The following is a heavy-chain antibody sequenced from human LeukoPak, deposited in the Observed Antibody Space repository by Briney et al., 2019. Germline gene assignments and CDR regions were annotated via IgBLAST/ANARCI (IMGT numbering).Heavy chain of an antibody. CDR2: ISYDGSNK. CDR1: GFTFSSYA. V-gene: IGHV3-30-3*01. J-gene: IGHJ4*02. CDR3: ARSTAVAGLLDY. Sequence: GGSLRLSCAASGFTFSSYAMHWVRQAPGKGLEWVAAISYDGSNKYYADSVKGRFTMSRDNSKNTLYLQMNSLRAEDTAVYYCARSTAVAGLLDYWGQGTLVTVSS. D-gene: IGHD6-19*01.